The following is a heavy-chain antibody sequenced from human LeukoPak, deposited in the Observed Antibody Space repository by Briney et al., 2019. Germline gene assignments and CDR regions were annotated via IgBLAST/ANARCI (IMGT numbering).Heavy chain of an antibody. J-gene: IGHJ4*02. CDR1: GFTVSSNY. Sequence: GGSLRLSCAASGFTVSSNYMSWVRQAPGKGLEWVSVIYSGGSTYYADSVKGRFTISRDNSKNTPYLQMNSLRAEDTAVYYCAREKAGTFDYWGQGTLVTVSS. D-gene: IGHD6-13*01. V-gene: IGHV3-53*01. CDR2: IYSGGST. CDR3: AREKAGTFDY.